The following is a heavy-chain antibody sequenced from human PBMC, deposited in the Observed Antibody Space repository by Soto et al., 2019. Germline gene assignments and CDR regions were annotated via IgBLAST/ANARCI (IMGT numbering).Heavy chain of an antibody. J-gene: IGHJ3*02. D-gene: IGHD4-17*01. CDR3: ARAYDYRDPRDAFDT. CDR2: IKDGGSM. Sequence: SETLSLTCTVSGGSISSSSYYWGWIRQSPGKGLEWIGKIKDGGSMNFNPSLKSRVTISVDTSKNQVSLKVRSVTAADTAIYYCARAYDYRDPRDAFDTWGQGTMVTVSS. CDR1: GGSISSSSYY. V-gene: IGHV4-39*07.